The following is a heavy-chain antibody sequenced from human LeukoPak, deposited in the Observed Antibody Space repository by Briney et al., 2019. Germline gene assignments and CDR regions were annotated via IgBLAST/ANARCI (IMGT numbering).Heavy chain of an antibody. CDR2: INSDGRST. CDR1: GFTLSSYW. Sequence: PGGSLRLSCAASGFTLSSYWMHWVRQAPGKGLVWVSRINSDGRSTSYADSVKGRFTISRDNSKNTLYLQMNSLRAEDTAVYYCAGNTAMDMDVWGKGTTVTISS. CDR3: AGNTAMDMDV. V-gene: IGHV3-74*01. D-gene: IGHD5-18*01. J-gene: IGHJ6*03.